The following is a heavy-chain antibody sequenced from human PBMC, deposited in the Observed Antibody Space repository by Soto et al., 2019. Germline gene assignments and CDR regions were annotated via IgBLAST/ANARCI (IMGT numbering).Heavy chain of an antibody. CDR1: GFTFGRYA. CDR3: AKPFPHIASFSPLFGLDV. D-gene: IGHD3-3*02. Sequence: PGGNVGRSGAASGFTFGRYAMSWVRQGRGKGLEGVSAISGSGGSTYYGDSVKGRCTIPRDNSKNTLYLQMNSLRAEDTAVYYCAKPFPHIASFSPLFGLDVWSQGTTVTVSS. V-gene: IGHV3-23*01. CDR2: ISGSGGST. J-gene: IGHJ6*02.